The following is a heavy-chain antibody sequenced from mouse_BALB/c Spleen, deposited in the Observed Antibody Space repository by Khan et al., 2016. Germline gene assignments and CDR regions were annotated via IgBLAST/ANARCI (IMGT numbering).Heavy chain of an antibody. CDR2: INTNTGEP. CDR3: AEDYYGSNWFAY. Sequence: QVQLQQSGPELKKPGETVKISCKASGYTFTNYGMNWVKQAPGKGLKWMGWINTNTGEPTYAEEFKGRVAFSLETSARTAYLQINNLKNEDTATYFCAEDYYGSNWFAYWGQGTLVTVSA. J-gene: IGHJ3*01. D-gene: IGHD1-1*01. CDR1: GYTFTNYG. V-gene: IGHV9-3*02.